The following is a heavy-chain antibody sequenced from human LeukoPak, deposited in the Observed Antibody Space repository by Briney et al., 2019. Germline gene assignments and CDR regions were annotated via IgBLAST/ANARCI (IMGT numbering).Heavy chain of an antibody. CDR2: ISSSGSTI. Sequence: SLSLSCPPSGSTFRHYYTSWNRQAARIGLAWVSYISSSGSTIYYADSVKGRFTISRDNAKNSLYLQMNSLRAEDTAVYYCARVHGTSAYYFDYWGQGTLVPVSS. CDR3: ARVHGTSAYYFDY. D-gene: IGHD1-1*01. J-gene: IGHJ4*02. V-gene: IGHV3-11*01. CDR1: GSTFRHYY.